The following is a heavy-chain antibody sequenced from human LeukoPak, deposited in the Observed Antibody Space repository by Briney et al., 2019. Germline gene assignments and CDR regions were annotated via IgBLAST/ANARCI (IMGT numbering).Heavy chain of an antibody. Sequence: PSQTLSLTCTLSGGSISSGDYYWSWIRQPPGKGLEWIAYMYYSGSTYYNPSLKSRVTMSADTSKNQLSLKLSSATAADTAVYYCARPYYYDSRIDPWGQGILVTVSS. CDR2: MYYSGST. D-gene: IGHD3-22*01. V-gene: IGHV4-30-4*01. J-gene: IGHJ5*02. CDR1: GGSISSGDYY. CDR3: ARPYYYDSRIDP.